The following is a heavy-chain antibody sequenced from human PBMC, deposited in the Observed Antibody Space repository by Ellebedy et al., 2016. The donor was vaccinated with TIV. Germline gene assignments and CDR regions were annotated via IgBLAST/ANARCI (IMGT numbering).Heavy chain of an antibody. CDR2: IWYDGSNK. V-gene: IGHV3-33*08. J-gene: IGHJ4*02. Sequence: GGSLRLSXAASGFTFSSYGMHWVRQAPGKGLEWVAVIWYDGSNKYYADSVKGRFTISRDNSKNTLYLQMNSLRAEDTAVYYCARGSSGWYFRLLFDYWGQGTLVTVSS. CDR1: GFTFSSYG. CDR3: ARGSSGWYFRLLFDY. D-gene: IGHD6-19*01.